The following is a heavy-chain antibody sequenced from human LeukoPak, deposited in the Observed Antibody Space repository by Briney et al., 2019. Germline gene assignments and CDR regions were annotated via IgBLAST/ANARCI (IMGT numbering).Heavy chain of an antibody. V-gene: IGHV3-23*01. D-gene: IGHD6-19*01. J-gene: IGHJ4*02. CDR1: GFTFSSYA. Sequence: GGSLRLSCTASGFTFSSYAMSWVRQAPGKGLEWVSAISGSGGSTYYADSVKGRFTISRDNSKNTLYLQMDSLRAEDTAVYYCAKGVIAVTGLFDYWGQGALVTVSS. CDR3: AKGVIAVTGLFDY. CDR2: ISGSGGST.